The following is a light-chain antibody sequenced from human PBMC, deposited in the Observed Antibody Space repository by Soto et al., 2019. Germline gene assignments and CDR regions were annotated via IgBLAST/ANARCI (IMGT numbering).Light chain of an antibody. CDR1: ESVRSS. V-gene: IGKV3-20*01. CDR2: SAS. J-gene: IGKJ1*01. CDR3: QQYGYSFWT. Sequence: EIMLTRSPGTLSLSPGERATLSCRASESVRSSLAWYQQKPGQAPRLLIYSASSRATGIPDRFSGSGSGTDYTLTISRLEPEDFAVYYCQQYGYSFWTFGQGTKVDIK.